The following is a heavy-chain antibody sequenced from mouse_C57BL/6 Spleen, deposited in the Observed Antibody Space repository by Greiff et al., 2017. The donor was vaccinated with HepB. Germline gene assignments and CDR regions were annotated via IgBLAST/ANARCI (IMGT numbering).Heavy chain of an antibody. V-gene: IGHV1-53*01. CDR2: INPSNGGT. CDR1: GYTFTSYW. D-gene: IGHD1-1*01. CDR3: ARWYYGSSLYYFDY. Sequence: QVHVKQPGTELVKPGASVKLSCKASGYTFTSYWMHWVKQRPGQGLEWIGNINPSNGGTNYNEKFKSKATLTVDKSSSTAYMQLSSLTSEDSAVYYCARWYYGSSLYYFDYWGQGTTLTVSS. J-gene: IGHJ2*01.